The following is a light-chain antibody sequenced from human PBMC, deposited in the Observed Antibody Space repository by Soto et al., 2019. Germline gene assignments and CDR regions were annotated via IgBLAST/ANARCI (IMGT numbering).Light chain of an antibody. J-gene: IGKJ1*01. CDR3: QQYGSSGT. CDR2: GAS. CDR1: QSVSSN. Sequence: EIVLTQSPGTLSLSPGERATLSFRASQSVSSNLAWYQQKPGQAPRLLIYGASNRATGIPDRFSGSGSGTDFTLTISRLEPEDFAVYYCQQYGSSGTFGQGTKVDI. V-gene: IGKV3-20*01.